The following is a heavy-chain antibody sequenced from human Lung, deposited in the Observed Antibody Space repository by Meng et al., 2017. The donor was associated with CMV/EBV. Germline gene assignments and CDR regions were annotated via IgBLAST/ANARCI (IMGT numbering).Heavy chain of an antibody. CDR1: GYTFTSYG. CDR3: ARGIVIAVAGTGVDY. Sequence: XVKVSCXXXGYTFTSYGISWVRQAPGQGLEWMGWISAYNGNTNYAQKLQGRVTMTTDTSTSTAYMELRSLRSDDTAVYYCARGIVIAVAGTGVDYWGQGTLVTVSS. D-gene: IGHD6-19*01. J-gene: IGHJ4*02. V-gene: IGHV1-18*01. CDR2: ISAYNGNT.